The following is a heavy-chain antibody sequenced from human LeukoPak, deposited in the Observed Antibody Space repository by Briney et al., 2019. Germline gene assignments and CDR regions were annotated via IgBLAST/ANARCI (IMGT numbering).Heavy chain of an antibody. D-gene: IGHD2-2*01. J-gene: IGHJ5*02. CDR2: INHSGST. Sequence: SETLSLTCAVYGGSFSGYYWSWIGQPPGKWLEWIGEINHSGSTNYNPSLKSRVTISVDTSKNQFSLKLSSVTAADTAVYYCVRVVVPAAGFDPWGQGTLVTVSS. V-gene: IGHV4-34*01. CDR3: VRVVVPAAGFDP. CDR1: GGSFSGYY.